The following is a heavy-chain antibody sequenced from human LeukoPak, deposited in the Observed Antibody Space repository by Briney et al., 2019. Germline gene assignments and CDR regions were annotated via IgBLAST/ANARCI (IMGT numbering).Heavy chain of an antibody. Sequence: GGTLRLSCAASGFTFSSYGMSWVRQAPGKGLEWVSAISGSGGSTYYADSVKGRFTISRDNSKNTLYLQMNSLRAEDTAVYYCAKGAAAGILYYYYYMDVWGKGTTVTVSS. D-gene: IGHD6-13*01. CDR1: GFTFSSYG. V-gene: IGHV3-23*01. CDR2: ISGSGGST. J-gene: IGHJ6*03. CDR3: AKGAAAGILYYYYYMDV.